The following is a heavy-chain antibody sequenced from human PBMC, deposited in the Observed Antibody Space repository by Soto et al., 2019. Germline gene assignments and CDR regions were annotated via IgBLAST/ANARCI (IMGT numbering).Heavy chain of an antibody. D-gene: IGHD6-19*01. CDR1: GFTFSSYG. Sequence: XVSLRLSCAASGFTFSSYGMHWVRQAPGKGLEWVAVIWFDGSNKYYADSVKGRFTISRDNSKNTLYLQMNSLRAEDTAVYYCARVAYSSGWSEWFDPWGQGTLVTVSS. J-gene: IGHJ5*02. V-gene: IGHV3-33*01. CDR2: IWFDGSNK. CDR3: ARVAYSSGWSEWFDP.